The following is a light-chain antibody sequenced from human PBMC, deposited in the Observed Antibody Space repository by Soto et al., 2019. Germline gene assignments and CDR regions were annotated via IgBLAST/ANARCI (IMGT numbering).Light chain of an antibody. CDR3: MQALQTPYT. CDR1: QSLLHSNGYTC. V-gene: IGKV2-28*01. CDR2: LGS. J-gene: IGKJ5*01. Sequence: DIVMTQSPLSLPVTPGEPASISCSSSQSLLHSNGYTCLDWYLQKPGQSPQVLIYLGSNRASGVPDRFSGRGSGTDFTLQIRRVEAEDVGVYYCMQALQTPYTFGQGTRPEIK.